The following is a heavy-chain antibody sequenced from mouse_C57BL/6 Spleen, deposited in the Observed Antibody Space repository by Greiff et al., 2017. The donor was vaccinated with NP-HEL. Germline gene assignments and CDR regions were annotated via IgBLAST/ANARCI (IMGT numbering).Heavy chain of an antibody. J-gene: IGHJ2*01. CDR1: GYSITSGYY. D-gene: IGHD1-1*01. Sequence: EVQLVESGPGLVKPSQSLSLTCSVTGYSITSGYYWNWLRQFPGNKLEWMGYISYDGSNNYNPSLKNRISITRDTSKNQFFLKLNSVTTEDTATYYCARATTLGSFDYWGQGPTLTVAS. CDR2: ISYDGSN. V-gene: IGHV3-6*01. CDR3: ARATTLGSFDY.